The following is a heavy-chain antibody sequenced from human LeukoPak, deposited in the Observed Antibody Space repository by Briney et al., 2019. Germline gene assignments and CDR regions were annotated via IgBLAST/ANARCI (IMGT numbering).Heavy chain of an antibody. J-gene: IGHJ4*02. V-gene: IGHV5-51*01. CDR2: IYPGGSDT. Sequence: GESLKISCKTSGYSIFNYWIAWVRQMPGKGLEWVGIIYPGGSDTRYSPSFQGQVTISADKSISTAYLQWSSLKASDSGMYYCARLNDWADYWGQGTLVTVSS. CDR3: ARLNDWADY. D-gene: IGHD3-9*01. CDR1: GYSIFNYW.